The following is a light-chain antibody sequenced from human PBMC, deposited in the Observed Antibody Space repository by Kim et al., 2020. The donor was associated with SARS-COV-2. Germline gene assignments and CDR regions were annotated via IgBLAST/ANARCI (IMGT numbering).Light chain of an antibody. V-gene: IGLV2-23*01. CDR2: EGS. CDR1: SSDVGIYNL. J-gene: IGLJ2*01. CDR3: CSYAGSTLVV. Sequence: GQSITISCTGTSSDVGIYNLVSWYQQHPGKAPKLMIYEGSKRPSGVSNRFAGSKSGNTASLTISGLQAEDEADYYCCSYAGSTLVVFGGGTQLTVL.